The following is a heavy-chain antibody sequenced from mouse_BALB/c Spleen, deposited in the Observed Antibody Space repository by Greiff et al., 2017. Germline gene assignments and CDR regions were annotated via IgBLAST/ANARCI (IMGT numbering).Heavy chain of an antibody. CDR2: IWAGGST. D-gene: IGHD6-1*01. CDR3: ARDDGSLQRGGFAY. J-gene: IGHJ3*01. V-gene: IGHV2-9*02. CDR1: GFSLTSYG. Sequence: VKLLESGPGLVAPSQSLSITCTVSGFSLTSYGVHWVRQPPGKGLEWLGVIWAGGSTNYNSALMSRLSISKDNSKSQVFLKMNSLQTDDTAMYYCARDDGSLQRGGFAYWGQGTLVTVSA.